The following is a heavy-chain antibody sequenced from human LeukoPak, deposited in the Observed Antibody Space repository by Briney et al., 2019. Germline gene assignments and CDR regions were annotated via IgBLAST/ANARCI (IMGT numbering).Heavy chain of an antibody. CDR3: ARGGGSSGWYGVDY. CDR1: GFTFSSYW. D-gene: IGHD6-19*01. J-gene: IGHJ4*02. Sequence: GGPLRLSCTASGFTFSSYWMHWVRQAPGKGLLWVSRINGDGSSTNYAASVKGRFTISRDNAKKTVYLQMNSLRVEDTAVYYCARGGGSSGWYGVDYWGQGTLVTVSS. V-gene: IGHV3-74*01. CDR2: INGDGSST.